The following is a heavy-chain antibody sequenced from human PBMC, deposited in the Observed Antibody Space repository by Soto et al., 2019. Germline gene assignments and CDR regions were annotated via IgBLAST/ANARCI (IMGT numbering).Heavy chain of an antibody. CDR1: GFTFSSYS. D-gene: IGHD3-10*01. CDR2: ISSSSSYI. V-gene: IGHV3-21*01. J-gene: IGHJ4*02. Sequence: EVQLVESGGGLVKPGGSLRLSCAASGFTFSSYSMNWVRQAPGKGLEWVSSISSSSSYIYYADSVKGRFTISRDNAKKSLYLQMSRLRAEDTAVYYCARSMVRGVMGYWGQGTLVTVSS. CDR3: ARSMVRGVMGY.